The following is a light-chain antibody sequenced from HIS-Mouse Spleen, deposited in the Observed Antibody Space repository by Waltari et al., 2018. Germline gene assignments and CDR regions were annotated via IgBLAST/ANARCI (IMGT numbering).Light chain of an antibody. V-gene: IGKV3-15*01. CDR2: GAS. CDR1: QSVSSN. J-gene: IGKJ1*01. CDR3: QQYNNWPPWT. Sequence: ELVMTQSPATLSVSHGERATLSCRASQSVSSNLAWYQQKPGQAPRLLIYGASTRATGIPARFSGSGSGTEFTLTISSMQSEDFAVYYCQQYNNWPPWTFGQGTKVEIK.